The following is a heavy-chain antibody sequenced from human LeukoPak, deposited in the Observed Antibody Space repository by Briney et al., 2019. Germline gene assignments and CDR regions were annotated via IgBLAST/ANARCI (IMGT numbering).Heavy chain of an antibody. J-gene: IGHJ5*02. CDR1: GFTFSSYA. CDR2: ISYDGSNK. V-gene: IGHV3-30*07. D-gene: IGHD2-21*02. Sequence: GGSLRLSCAASGFTFSSYAMHWVRQAPGKGLEWVAVISYDGSNKYYADSVKGRFTISRDNSKNTLYLQMNSLRGEDTAVYYCAKGGPGDGNWFDLWGQGTLVTVSS. CDR3: AKGGPGDGNWFDL.